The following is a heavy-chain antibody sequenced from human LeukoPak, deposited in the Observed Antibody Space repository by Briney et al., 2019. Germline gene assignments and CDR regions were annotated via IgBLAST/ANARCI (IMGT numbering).Heavy chain of an antibody. D-gene: IGHD3-16*02. J-gene: IGHJ5*02. CDR2: IYYSGST. CDR1: GGSISSSSYY. Sequence: PSETLSLTCTVSGGSISSSSYYWGWIRQPPGKGLEWIGSIYYSGSTYYNPSLKSRVTISVGTSKNQYSLKLSSVTAADTAVYYCARHPDDYVWGSYRPNWFDPWGQGTLVTVSS. V-gene: IGHV4-39*01. CDR3: ARHPDDYVWGSYRPNWFDP.